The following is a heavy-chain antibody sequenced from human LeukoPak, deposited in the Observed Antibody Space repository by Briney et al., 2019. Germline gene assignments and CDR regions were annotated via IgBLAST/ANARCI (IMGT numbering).Heavy chain of an antibody. Sequence: HGESLKISCKGSGYSFTTYWIAWVRQMPGKGREWMGIIYPGDSDTRYSPSFQGQVTISADKSISTAYLQWSSLKASDTAMYYCARPGSTNEFDYWGQGTLVTVSS. CDR3: ARPGSTNEFDY. D-gene: IGHD1-26*01. CDR1: GYSFTTYW. J-gene: IGHJ4*02. V-gene: IGHV5-51*01. CDR2: IYPGDSDT.